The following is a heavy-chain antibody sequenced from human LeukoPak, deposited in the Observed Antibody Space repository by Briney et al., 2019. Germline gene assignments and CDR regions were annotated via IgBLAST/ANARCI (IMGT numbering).Heavy chain of an antibody. CDR2: ISGDGGSA. J-gene: IGHJ4*02. CDR3: AKDILDYYGSGSYGIDY. D-gene: IGHD3-10*01. V-gene: IGHV3-43*02. Sequence: PGGSLRLSCAASGFTFDDYAMHWVRQAPGKGLEWVSLISGDGGSAYYADSVKGRFTISRDNSKNSLYLQMNSLRTEDTALYYCAKDILDYYGSGSYGIDYWGQGTLVTVSS. CDR1: GFTFDDYA.